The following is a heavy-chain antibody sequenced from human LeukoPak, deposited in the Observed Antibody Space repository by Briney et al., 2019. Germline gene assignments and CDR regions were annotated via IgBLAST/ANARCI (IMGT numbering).Heavy chain of an antibody. CDR1: GFTFSTYG. J-gene: IGHJ4*02. D-gene: IGHD3-10*01. CDR2: IRYDGSNK. V-gene: IGHV3-30*02. CDR3: AKDQYDYGSGSYGFDY. Sequence: GGSLRLSCAASGFTFSTYGMHWVRQAPGKGLEWVAFIRYDGSNKYYADSVKGRFTISRDNSKNTLYLQMNSLRAEDTAVYYCAKDQYDYGSGSYGFDYWGQGTLVTVSS.